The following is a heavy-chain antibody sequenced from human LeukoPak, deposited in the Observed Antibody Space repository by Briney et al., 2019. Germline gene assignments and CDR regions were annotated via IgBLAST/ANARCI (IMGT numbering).Heavy chain of an antibody. J-gene: IGHJ5*02. D-gene: IGHD5-12*01. CDR1: GFTLNDYY. V-gene: IGHV3-11*01. CDR3: ATGGAGFDT. CDR2: INIGGTNT. Sequence: GGSLRLSCAASGFTLNDYYMSWIRQAPGKGLEWLSYINIGGTNTHYADSVKGRFTISRDNAKKSLYLEMNNLRAEDTAVYYCATGGAGFDTWGQGVLVTVSS.